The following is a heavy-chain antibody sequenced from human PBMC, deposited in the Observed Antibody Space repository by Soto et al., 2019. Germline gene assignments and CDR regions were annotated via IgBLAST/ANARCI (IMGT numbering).Heavy chain of an antibody. Sequence: QVQLVQSGAEVRNPGASVKVSCKASGYTLSDYYMHWVRQAPGQGLEWMGIFNTGGFGTTYAQKFQGRLTMTREKSTSTVFMELSSLGSEDTAVYYCARVQITTGYYGDGMDVWGQGTTVTVSS. CDR2: FNTGGFGT. CDR3: ARVQITTGYYGDGMDV. CDR1: GYTLSDYY. D-gene: IGHD3-10*01. V-gene: IGHV1-46*01. J-gene: IGHJ6*02.